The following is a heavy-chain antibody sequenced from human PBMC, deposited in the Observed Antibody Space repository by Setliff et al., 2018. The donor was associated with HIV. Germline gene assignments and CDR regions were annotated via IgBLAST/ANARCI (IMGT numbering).Heavy chain of an antibody. CDR1: GGSIKNVNYY. CDR2: IYYSGAT. Sequence: LSLTCTVSGGSIKNVNYYWGWVRLSPGKGLEWIGSIYYSGATYYNPSLKSRVIISVDTSKNLFSLNLSSVRASDTAVYYCARGPVNWFYFDYWGQGALVTVSS. J-gene: IGHJ4*02. CDR3: ARGPVNWFYFDY. D-gene: IGHD3-10*01. V-gene: IGHV4-39*01.